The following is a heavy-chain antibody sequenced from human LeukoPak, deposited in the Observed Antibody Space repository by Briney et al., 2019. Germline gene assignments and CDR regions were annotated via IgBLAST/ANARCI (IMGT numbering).Heavy chain of an antibody. CDR2: ISGSGGST. Sequence: GGSLRLSCAASGFTFSSDAMSWVRQAPGKGLEGVSAISGSGGSTYYADSVKGRFTISRDNSQNTLYLQMNSLRAEDTAVYYFAKGHAIYSSGYYYNYWGQGTLVTVSS. D-gene: IGHD3-22*01. CDR1: GFTFSSDA. CDR3: AKGHAIYSSGYYYNY. V-gene: IGHV3-23*01. J-gene: IGHJ4*02.